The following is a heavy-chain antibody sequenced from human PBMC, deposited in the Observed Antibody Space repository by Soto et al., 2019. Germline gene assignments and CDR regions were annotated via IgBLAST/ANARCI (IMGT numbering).Heavy chain of an antibody. CDR1: GFTFSSYG. V-gene: IGHV3-33*01. CDR3: ARDYYGSGSYYIYYYYGMDV. D-gene: IGHD3-10*01. J-gene: IGHJ6*02. CDR2: IWYDGSNK. Sequence: GGSLRLSCAASGFTFSSYGMHWVRQAPGKGLEWVAVIWYDGSNKYYADSVKGRFTISRDNSKNTLYLQMNSLRAEDTAVYYCARDYYGSGSYYIYYYYGMDVWGQGTTVTVSS.